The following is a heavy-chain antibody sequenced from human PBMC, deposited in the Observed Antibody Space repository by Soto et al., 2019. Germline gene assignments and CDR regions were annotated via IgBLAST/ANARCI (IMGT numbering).Heavy chain of an antibody. V-gene: IGHV1-69*06. CDR1: GGSLSTNP. D-gene: IGHD2-15*01. Sequence: SVKVSCKASGGSLSTNPISWVRQAPGQGLEWMGGTGSGTGPGNHAQKFQGRLTVTADKSTSTVYMELTNLSSEDTAVYYCARRDSGGFYRFFDSWGQGTLVPVSS. CDR2: TGSGTGPG. CDR3: ARRDSGGFYRFFDS. J-gene: IGHJ4*02.